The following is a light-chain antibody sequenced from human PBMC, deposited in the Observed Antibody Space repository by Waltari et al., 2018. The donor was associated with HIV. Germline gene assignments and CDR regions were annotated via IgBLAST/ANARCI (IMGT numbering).Light chain of an antibody. CDR1: QSLLHSNGYNY. J-gene: IGKJ2*01. Sequence: DIVMTQSPLSMPVTPGEPASISCRSSQSLLHSNGYNYLDWYLQKPGQSPQLLIYLGSDRASAVPDRFSGSGSGTDFTLNISRVEAEDVGVYYCMQALQTPPYTFGQGTKLKIK. V-gene: IGKV2-28*01. CDR2: LGS. CDR3: MQALQTPPYT.